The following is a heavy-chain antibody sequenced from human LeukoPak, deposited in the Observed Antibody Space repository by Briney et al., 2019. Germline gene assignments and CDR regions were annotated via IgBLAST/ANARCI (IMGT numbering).Heavy chain of an antibody. CDR1: GYTFTSYA. Sequence: ASVKVSCKASGYTFTSYAMHWVRQAPGQRLEWMGWINAGNGNTKYSQKFQGRVTITRDTSASTAHMELSSLRSEDTAVYYCARGTVVTAMKSGMDVWGQGTTVTVSS. D-gene: IGHD2-21*02. CDR3: ARGTVVTAMKSGMDV. CDR2: INAGNGNT. V-gene: IGHV1-3*01. J-gene: IGHJ6*02.